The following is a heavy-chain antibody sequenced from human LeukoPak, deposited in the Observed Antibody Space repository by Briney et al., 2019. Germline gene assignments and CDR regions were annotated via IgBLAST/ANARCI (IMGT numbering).Heavy chain of an antibody. CDR1: GFTFSSYA. D-gene: IGHD3-10*01. CDR3: ARGYAGSYLGVKMPYDY. CDR2: ISGSGGST. Sequence: PGGSLRLSCAASGFTFSSYAMSWVRQAPGKGLEWVSAISGSGGSTYYADSVKGRFTISRDNSKNTLYLQMNSLRAEDTAVYYCARGYAGSYLGVKMPYDYWGQGTLVTVSS. V-gene: IGHV3-23*01. J-gene: IGHJ4*02.